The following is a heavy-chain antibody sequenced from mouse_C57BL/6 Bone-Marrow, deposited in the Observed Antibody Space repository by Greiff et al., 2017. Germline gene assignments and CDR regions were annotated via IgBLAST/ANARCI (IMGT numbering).Heavy chain of an antibody. CDR3: ARSGNDYSWFAY. CDR1: GYTFTSYG. Sequence: VQLQQSGAELVRPGASVTLSCKASGYTFTSYGISWVKQRTGQGLEWIGEIYPRSGNTYYNEKFKGKATLTVDKSSSTAYMELSSLTSEDSAVYFCARSGNDYSWFAYWGQGTLVTVSA. D-gene: IGHD2-4*01. CDR2: IYPRSGNT. V-gene: IGHV1-81*01. J-gene: IGHJ3*01.